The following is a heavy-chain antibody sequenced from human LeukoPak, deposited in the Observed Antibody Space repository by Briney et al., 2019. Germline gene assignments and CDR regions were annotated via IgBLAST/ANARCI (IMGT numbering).Heavy chain of an antibody. Sequence: GGSLRLSCAASGFTFSSHWMHWVRQAPGKGLVWVSRINTDGSTTSHADSVKGRFTISRDNAKNTVYLQMNSLRADDTAVYYCARVLIAATGGDYWGQGTLVTVFS. J-gene: IGHJ4*02. CDR1: GFTFSSHW. V-gene: IGHV3-74*01. CDR3: ARVLIAATGGDY. D-gene: IGHD6-13*01. CDR2: INTDGSTT.